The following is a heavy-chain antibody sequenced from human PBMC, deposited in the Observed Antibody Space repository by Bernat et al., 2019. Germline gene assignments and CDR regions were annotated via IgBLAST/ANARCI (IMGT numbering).Heavy chain of an antibody. CDR3: ARRGSGWFFDY. Sequence: QVQLQESGPGLVKSSETLSLTCSVSGGSVSGYYWSWVRQPPGKGLEWIGSIYYSGTTNYNPSLKSRVTLSIDTSKNQFSLKLRSVTAADTAVYYCARRGSGWFFDYWGPGTLAIVSS. J-gene: IGHJ4*02. V-gene: IGHV4-59*08. CDR1: GGSVSGYY. D-gene: IGHD6-19*01. CDR2: IYYSGTT.